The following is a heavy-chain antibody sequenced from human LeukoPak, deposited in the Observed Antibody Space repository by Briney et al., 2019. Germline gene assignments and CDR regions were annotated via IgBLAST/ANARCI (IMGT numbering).Heavy chain of an antibody. CDR3: ARDPTLNY. V-gene: IGHV4-59*12. CDR2: IYHSGST. CDR1: GGSISSYY. J-gene: IGHJ4*02. Sequence: PSETLSLTCTVSGGSISSYYWSWIRQPPGKGLEWIGYIYHSGSTYYNPSLKSRVTISVDRSKNQFSLKLSSVTAADTAVYYCARDPTLNYWGQGTLVTVSS. D-gene: IGHD4-17*01.